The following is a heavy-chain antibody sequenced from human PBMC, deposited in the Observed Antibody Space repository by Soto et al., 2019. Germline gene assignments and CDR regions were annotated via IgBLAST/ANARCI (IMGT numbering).Heavy chain of an antibody. CDR3: ARAPPGPSPRWDV. Sequence: QVQLQESGPGLVKPSHTVSLTCAVSGASMSSGGHSWSWIRQSPGRGLEWIGYIYYTGATYYNPSLKSRVHLSIDRSNNHFSLNFNSVTASDTAVYYCARAPPGPSPRWDVWGQGTTVTVSS. CDR2: IYYTGAT. V-gene: IGHV4-30-2*06. J-gene: IGHJ6*02. CDR1: GASMSSGGHS. D-gene: IGHD3-10*01.